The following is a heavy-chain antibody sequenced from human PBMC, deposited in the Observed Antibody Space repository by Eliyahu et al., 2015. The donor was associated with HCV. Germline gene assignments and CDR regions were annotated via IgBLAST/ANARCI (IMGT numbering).Heavy chain of an antibody. J-gene: IGHJ5*02. V-gene: IGHV4-59*01. CDR3: ASGGGGIAVAGTGGWFDP. Sequence: QVQLQESGPGLVKPSETLTLTCTXXGGSITTYYWSWIRQPPGKGLXWXGYIHYSGSTNXXPXLKSRVTISVDTSKTQFSLKLTSVTXADTAVYYCASGGGGIAVAGTGGWFDPWGQGTLVTVSS. CDR2: IHYSGST. CDR1: GGSITTYY. D-gene: IGHD6-19*01.